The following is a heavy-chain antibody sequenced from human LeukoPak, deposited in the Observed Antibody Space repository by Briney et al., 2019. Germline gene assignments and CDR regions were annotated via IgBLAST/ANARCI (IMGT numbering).Heavy chain of an antibody. Sequence: SETLSLTCTVSGGSISSSSYYWGWIRQPPGKGLEWIGSIYYSGSTYYNPSLKSRVTISVDTSKNQFSLKLSSVTAADTAVYYCARLTHYYDSSGYYYLNYHYYYMDVWGKGTTVTVSS. CDR1: GGSISSSSYY. V-gene: IGHV4-39*01. J-gene: IGHJ6*03. CDR2: IYYSGST. D-gene: IGHD3-22*01. CDR3: ARLTHYYDSSGYYYLNYHYYYMDV.